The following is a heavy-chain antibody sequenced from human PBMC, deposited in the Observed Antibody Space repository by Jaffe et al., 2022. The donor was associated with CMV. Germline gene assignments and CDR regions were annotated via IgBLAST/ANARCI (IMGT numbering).Heavy chain of an antibody. CDR2: IKQDGSEK. V-gene: IGHV3-7*03. CDR3: ARAGRYCSGGSCYSPGYYMDV. D-gene: IGHD2-15*01. J-gene: IGHJ6*03. CDR1: GFTFSSYW. Sequence: EVQLVESGGGLVQPGGSLRLSCAASGFTFSSYWMSWVRQAPGKGLEWVANIKQDGSEKYYVDSVKGRFTISRDNAKNSLYLQMNSLRAEDTAVYYCARAGRYCSGGSCYSPGYYMDVWGKGTTVTVSS.